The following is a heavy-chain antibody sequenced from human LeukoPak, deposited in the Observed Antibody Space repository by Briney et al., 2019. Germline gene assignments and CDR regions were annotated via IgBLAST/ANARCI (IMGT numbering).Heavy chain of an antibody. Sequence: SETLSLTCTVSGGSISSYYWSWIRQPAGKGLEWIGRIYTTGSTNYNPSLKSRVTMTVDTSKNQFSLKLSSVTAADTAVYYCARSQIWVYDYVRGSPQPTFDYWGQGTLVTVSS. J-gene: IGHJ4*02. CDR1: GGSISSYY. V-gene: IGHV4-4*07. CDR2: IYTTGST. D-gene: IGHD3-16*01. CDR3: ARSQIWVYDYVRGSPQPTFDY.